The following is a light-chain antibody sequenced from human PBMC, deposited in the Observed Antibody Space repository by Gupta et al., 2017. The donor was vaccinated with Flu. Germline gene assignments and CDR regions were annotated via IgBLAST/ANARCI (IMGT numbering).Light chain of an antibody. J-gene: IGKJ3*01. Sequence: ASVGDRVTSTCRASQARSNYLAWYQQKPGKAPKLLIYAPSTLQVGVPSRCRGSGSGTEFTRTIDSLQPEDFATYYCQQARVTCGPGTKVDI. CDR2: APS. V-gene: IGKV1-9*01. CDR1: QARSNY. CDR3: QQARVT.